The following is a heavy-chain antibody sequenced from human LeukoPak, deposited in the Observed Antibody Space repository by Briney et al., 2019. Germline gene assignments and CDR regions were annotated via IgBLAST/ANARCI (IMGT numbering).Heavy chain of an antibody. Sequence: PGGSLRLSCAASGFTFSSYAMHWVRQAPGKGLEWVAVISYDGSNKYYADSVKGRFTISRDNSKNTLYLQMNSLRVEDTAVYYCAKLSASGAYEFNGMDVWGQGTTVTVSS. CDR1: GFTFSSYA. CDR2: ISYDGSNK. V-gene: IGHV3-30*18. D-gene: IGHD5-12*01. CDR3: AKLSASGAYEFNGMDV. J-gene: IGHJ6*02.